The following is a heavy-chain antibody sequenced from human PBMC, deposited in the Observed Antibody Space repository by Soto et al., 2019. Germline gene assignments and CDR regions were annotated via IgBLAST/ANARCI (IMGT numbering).Heavy chain of an antibody. D-gene: IGHD3-10*01. Sequence: GGSLRLSCAASGFTFSSYGMHWVRQAPGKGLEWVAVISYDGSNKYYADSVKGRFTISRDNSKNTLYLQMNSLRAEDTAVYYCAKDFLWFGELKDRYYYGMDVWGQGTTVTVSS. V-gene: IGHV3-30*18. CDR2: ISYDGSNK. CDR1: GFTFSSYG. CDR3: AKDFLWFGELKDRYYYGMDV. J-gene: IGHJ6*02.